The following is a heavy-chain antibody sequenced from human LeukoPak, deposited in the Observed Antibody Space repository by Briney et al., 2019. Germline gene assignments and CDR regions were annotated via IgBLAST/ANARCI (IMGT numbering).Heavy chain of an antibody. CDR1: GITFSSYS. Sequence: GGSLRLSCVASGITFSSYSMNWVRQAPGKGLEWVSYISSSGSTIYYADSVEGRFTISRDNAKNSLYLQMNSLRAEDTAVYYCAELGITMIGGVWGKGTTVTISS. D-gene: IGHD3-10*02. CDR2: ISSSGSTI. J-gene: IGHJ6*04. CDR3: AELGITMIGGV. V-gene: IGHV3-48*04.